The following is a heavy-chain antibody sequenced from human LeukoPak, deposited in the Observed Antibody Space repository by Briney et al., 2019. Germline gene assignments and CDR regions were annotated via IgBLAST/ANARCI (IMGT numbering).Heavy chain of an antibody. V-gene: IGHV3-21*05. CDR3: ARDTDCSSTSCYVNALDY. D-gene: IGHD2-2*01. J-gene: IGHJ4*02. CDR1: GFTFSSYS. CDR2: ISSSRSCI. Sequence: GGSLSLSCAASGFTFSSYSMNWVRQAPRKGLEWVSYISSSRSCIYYADSVKGGFTIYRDNAKNSLYMKMNRLRAEDTAVYYCARDTDCSSTSCYVNALDYWGQGTPVTVSS.